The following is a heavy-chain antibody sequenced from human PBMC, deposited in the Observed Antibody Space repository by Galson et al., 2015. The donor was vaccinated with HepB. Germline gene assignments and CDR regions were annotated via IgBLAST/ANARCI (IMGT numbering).Heavy chain of an antibody. CDR1: GFTFSSYG. CDR3: AKDGPAAAGNDAFDI. D-gene: IGHD6-13*01. V-gene: IGHV3-30*18. CDR2: ISYDGSNK. Sequence: SLRLSCAASGFTFSSYGMHWVRQAPGKGLEWVAVISYDGSNKYYADSVKGRSTISKDNSKNTLYLQMNSLRAEDTAVYYCAKDGPAAAGNDAFDIWGQGTMVTVSS. J-gene: IGHJ3*02.